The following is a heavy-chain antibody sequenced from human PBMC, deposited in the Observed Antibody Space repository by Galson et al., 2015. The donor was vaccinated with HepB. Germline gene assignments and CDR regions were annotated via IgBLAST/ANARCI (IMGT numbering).Heavy chain of an antibody. CDR3: AKDAYGNYGGGNVH. D-gene: IGHD2-21*01. CDR2: IRGSGDGT. Sequence: SLRLSCAASGFTFRDYAMNWVRQAPGKGLEWVSSIRGSGDGTYSADSVQGRFTISRDNSKNILYLQMNSLRAEDTAIYYCAKDAYGNYGGGNVHWGQGTLVTVSS. J-gene: IGHJ4*02. V-gene: IGHV3-23*01. CDR1: GFTFRDYA.